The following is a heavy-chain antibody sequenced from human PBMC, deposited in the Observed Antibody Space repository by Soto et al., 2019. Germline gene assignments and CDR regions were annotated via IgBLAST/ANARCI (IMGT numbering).Heavy chain of an antibody. CDR3: AKAPYYYDSSGYEYGYFDY. CDR2: ISGSGGST. Sequence: HPGGSLRLSCAASGFTFSSYAMSWVRQAPGKGLEWVSAISGSGGSTYYADSVKGRFTISRDNSKNTLYLQMNSLRAEDTAVYYCAKAPYYYDSSGYEYGYFDYWGQGTLVTVSS. V-gene: IGHV3-23*01. D-gene: IGHD3-22*01. J-gene: IGHJ4*02. CDR1: GFTFSSYA.